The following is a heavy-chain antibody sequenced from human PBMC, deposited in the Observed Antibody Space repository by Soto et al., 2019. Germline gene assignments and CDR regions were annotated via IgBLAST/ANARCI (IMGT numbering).Heavy chain of an antibody. V-gene: IGHV3-23*01. J-gene: IGHJ4*02. D-gene: IGHD3-3*01. CDR1: GFTFSSYA. CDR2: ISGSGGST. CDR3: AKDRAVRLFGVVKPGYYFDY. Sequence: EVQLLESGGGLVQPGGSLRLSCAASGFTFSSYAMSWVRQAPGKGLEWVPAISGSGGSTYYADSVKGRFTISRDNSKNTLYLQINSLRAADKAVYYCAKDRAVRLFGVVKPGYYFDYWGQGTLVTVSS.